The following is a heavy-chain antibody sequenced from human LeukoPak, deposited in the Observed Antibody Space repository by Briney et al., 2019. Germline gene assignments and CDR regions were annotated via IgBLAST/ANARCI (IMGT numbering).Heavy chain of an antibody. CDR3: AKDSPVLTY. V-gene: IGHV3-15*01. J-gene: IGHJ4*02. CDR1: GFTFSNAW. CDR2: IKSKTDGGTT. Sequence: GGFLRLSCAASGFTFSNAWMSWVRQAPGKGLEWVGRIKSKTDGGTTDYAAPVKGRFTISRDDSKNTLYLQMNSLRAEDTAVYYCAKDSPVLTYWGQGTLVTVSS.